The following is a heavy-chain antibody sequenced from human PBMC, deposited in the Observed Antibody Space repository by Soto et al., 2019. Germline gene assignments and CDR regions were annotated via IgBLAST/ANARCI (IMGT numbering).Heavy chain of an antibody. Sequence: SETLSLTCTVSGGSITSGGYYWSWIRQHPGKGLEWIGEIYHTGNTNYNPSLKSRVTISVDTSKNQFSLKLSSVTAADTAMYYCAGGVSLAFWGQGTLVTVSS. D-gene: IGHD3-16*01. CDR2: IYHTGNT. CDR1: GGSITSGGYY. CDR3: AGGVSLAF. J-gene: IGHJ4*02. V-gene: IGHV4-61*08.